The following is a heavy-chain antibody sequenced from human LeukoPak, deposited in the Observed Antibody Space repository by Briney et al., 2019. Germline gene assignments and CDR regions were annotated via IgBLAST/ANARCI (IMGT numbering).Heavy chain of an antibody. Sequence: SETLSLTPTDPLGSTSSSKSSTIRQSLRKRLERIGYIYTSGSTNYNPSLKSRVTISVDTSKNQFSLKLSSVTAADTAVHYCARRSGEPDNDAFDIWGQGTMVTVSS. V-gene: IGHV4-4*09. J-gene: IGHJ3*02. CDR1: LGSTSSSK. CDR3: ARRSGEPDNDAFDI. D-gene: IGHD1-14*01. CDR2: IYTSGST.